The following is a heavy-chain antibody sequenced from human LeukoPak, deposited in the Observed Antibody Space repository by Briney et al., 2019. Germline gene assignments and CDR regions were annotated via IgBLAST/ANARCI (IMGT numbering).Heavy chain of an antibody. CDR3: ASAVWFGELPSDY. Sequence: SVKVSCKASGGTFSSYAISWVRQAPGQGLEWMGGIIPIFGTANYAQKFQGRVTITADESTSTAYMELSSLRSEDTAVYYCASAVWFGELPSDYWGQGTLVTVSS. V-gene: IGHV1-69*13. CDR2: IIPIFGTA. J-gene: IGHJ4*02. CDR1: GGTFSSYA. D-gene: IGHD3-10*01.